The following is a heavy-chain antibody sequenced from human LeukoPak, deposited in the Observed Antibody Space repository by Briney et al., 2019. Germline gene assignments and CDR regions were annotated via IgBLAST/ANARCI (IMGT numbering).Heavy chain of an antibody. J-gene: IGHJ6*02. D-gene: IGHD4-17*01. CDR2: IYYSGST. CDR1: GGSISSSSYY. CDR3: ARHIDYGDHVGDYYYYGMDV. V-gene: IGHV4-39*01. Sequence: SETLSLTCTVSGGSISSSSYYWGWIRQPPGKGLEWIGSIYYSGSTYYNPSLKSRVTISVDTSKNQFSLKLSSVTAADTAVYYCARHIDYGDHVGDYYYYGMDVWGQGTTVTVSS.